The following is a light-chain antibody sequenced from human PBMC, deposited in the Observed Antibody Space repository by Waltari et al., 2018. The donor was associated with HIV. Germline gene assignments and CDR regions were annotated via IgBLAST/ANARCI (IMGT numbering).Light chain of an antibody. CDR2: GNH. CDR3: QSYDSGLSGSWL. CDR1: RPNIRAHYE. Sequence: SVLPQPPSVSWAPGQRGTISCTWCRPNIRAHYEAHWYQQLPGPAPKRLIYGNHDRPSWVPHRLSGPKLGTSASPALPGLQPDDEADYYCQSYDSGLSGSWLFGGGTKLTVL. V-gene: IGLV1-40*01. J-gene: IGLJ3*02.